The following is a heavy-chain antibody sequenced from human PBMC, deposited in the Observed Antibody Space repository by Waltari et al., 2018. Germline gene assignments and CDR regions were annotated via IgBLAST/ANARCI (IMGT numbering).Heavy chain of an antibody. CDR1: GGSISSHY. J-gene: IGHJ6*02. CDR3: ARGDEAYYYYGMDV. V-gene: IGHV4-59*11. CDR2: IYYSGST. Sequence: QVQLQESGPGLVKPSETLSLTCTVSGGSISSHYWSCILQPPGKGLEWIGYIYYSGSTNYNPSLKSRVTISVDTSKNQFSLKLSSVTAADTAVYYCARGDEAYYYYGMDVWGQGTTVTVSS.